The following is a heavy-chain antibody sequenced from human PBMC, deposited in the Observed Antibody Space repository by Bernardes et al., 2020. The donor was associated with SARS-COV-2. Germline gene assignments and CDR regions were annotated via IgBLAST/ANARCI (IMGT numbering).Heavy chain of an antibody. CDR2: IVVANGNT. V-gene: IGHV1-58*01. CDR3: ATLATTEEKTWSY. D-gene: IGHD1-1*01. CDR1: GFPFTASA. Sequence: SVKVSCKAFGFPFTASAVQWVRQARGQRLEWIGWIVVANGNTKYAPKFQERVTITRDMTTSTIYMELSSLRSEDTAVYFCATLATTEEKTWSYWGQGTLVTVS. J-gene: IGHJ4*02.